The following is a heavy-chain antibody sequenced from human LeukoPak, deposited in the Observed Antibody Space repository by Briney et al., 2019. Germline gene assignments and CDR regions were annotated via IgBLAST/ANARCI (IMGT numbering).Heavy chain of an antibody. V-gene: IGHV1-46*01. CDR3: AREVMRGSGIYYKLKWFDP. D-gene: IGHD3-10*01. Sequence: ASVKVSCKASGYTFTNYYMHWVRQAPGQRFEWMGMTNPDGGSTTYAQKFQDRVTMTTDTSTSTAYMELSSLRSEDTAVYYCAREVMRGSGIYYKLKWFDPWGQGTLVTVSS. J-gene: IGHJ5*02. CDR1: GYTFTNYY. CDR2: TNPDGGST.